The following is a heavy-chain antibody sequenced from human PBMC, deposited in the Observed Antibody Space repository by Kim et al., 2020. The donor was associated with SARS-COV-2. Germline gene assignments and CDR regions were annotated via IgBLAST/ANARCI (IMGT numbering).Heavy chain of an antibody. V-gene: IGHV4-38-2*02. Sequence: SETLSLTCTVSGYSISSGYYWGWIRQPPGKGLEWIGSIYHSGSTYYNPSLKSRVTISVDTSKNQFSLKLSSVTAADTAVYYCARDPHYYDSSGYQPFDYWGQGTLVTVSS. CDR3: ARDPHYYDSSGYQPFDY. CDR1: GYSISSGYY. CDR2: IYHSGST. J-gene: IGHJ4*02. D-gene: IGHD3-22*01.